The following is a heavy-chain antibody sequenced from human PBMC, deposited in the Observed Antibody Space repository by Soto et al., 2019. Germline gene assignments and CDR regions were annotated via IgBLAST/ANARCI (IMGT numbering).Heavy chain of an antibody. CDR1: GFTFSSYA. V-gene: IGHV3-23*01. CDR2: ISGSGGST. J-gene: IGHJ6*02. D-gene: IGHD3-3*01. CDR3: AKDGWSGYFNYYYYGMDV. Sequence: PGGSLRLSCAASGFTFSSYAMSWVRQAPGKGLEWVSAISGSGGSTYYADSVKGRFTISRDNSKNTLYLQMNSLRAEDTAVYYCAKDGWSGYFNYYYYGMDVWGQGTTVTVSS.